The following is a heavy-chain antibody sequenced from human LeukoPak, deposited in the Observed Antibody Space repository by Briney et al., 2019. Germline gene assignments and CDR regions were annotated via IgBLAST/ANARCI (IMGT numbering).Heavy chain of an antibody. CDR2: ISWNSGSI. CDR1: GFTFDDYA. Sequence: GGSLRLSCAASGFTFDDYAMHWVRQAPGKGLEWVSGISWNSGSIGYADSVKGRFTISRDNAKNSLYLQMNSLRAEDTAFYYCAKSASAIFGDFDYWGQGTLVTVSS. V-gene: IGHV3-9*01. J-gene: IGHJ4*02. D-gene: IGHD3-3*01. CDR3: AKSASAIFGDFDY.